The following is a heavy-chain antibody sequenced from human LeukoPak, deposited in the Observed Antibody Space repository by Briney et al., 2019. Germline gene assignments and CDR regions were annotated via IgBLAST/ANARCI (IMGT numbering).Heavy chain of an antibody. V-gene: IGHV3-48*03. CDR3: GGVRLRGVIWFDP. CDR1: GFTFSSYE. Sequence: GGSLRLSCAASGFTFSSYEMNWVRQAPGKGLKWVSYISSSGSAIYYEESVKGRFTISRDDAKNCLSLQMNSLRADDTAVYYCGGVRLRGVIWFDPWGQGTLVTVSS. D-gene: IGHD3-10*01. J-gene: IGHJ5*02. CDR2: ISSSGSAI.